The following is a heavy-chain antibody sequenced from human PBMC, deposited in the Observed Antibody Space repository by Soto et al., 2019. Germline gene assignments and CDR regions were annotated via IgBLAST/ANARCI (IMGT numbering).Heavy chain of an antibody. V-gene: IGHV3-33*01. CDR3: ARDIESSSWYLPFPFDP. CDR1: GFTFSSYG. J-gene: IGHJ5*02. Sequence: PGGSLRLSCAASGFTFSSYGMHWVRQAPGKGLEWVAVIWYDGSNKYYADSVKGRFTISRDNSKNTLYLQMNSLRAEDTAVYYCARDIESSSWYLPFPFDPWGQGTLVTVSS. D-gene: IGHD6-13*01. CDR2: IWYDGSNK.